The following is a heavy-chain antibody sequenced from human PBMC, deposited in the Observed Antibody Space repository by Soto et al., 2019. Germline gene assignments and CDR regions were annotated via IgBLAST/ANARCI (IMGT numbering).Heavy chain of an antibody. J-gene: IGHJ4*02. CDR2: VKDGGHT. D-gene: IGHD5-12*01. V-gene: IGHV4-34*01. CDR1: GGSLSGYY. Sequence: QVQLQQWGAGLLKPSETLSLNCAVTGGSLSGYYWSWIRQPPGNGLEWIGEVKDGGHTNYSPSLRGRVTISSDTSNDRFSLRLISVTAADTGVYYCARGQEGVVATHWDQGSLVTVSS. CDR3: ARGQEGVVATH.